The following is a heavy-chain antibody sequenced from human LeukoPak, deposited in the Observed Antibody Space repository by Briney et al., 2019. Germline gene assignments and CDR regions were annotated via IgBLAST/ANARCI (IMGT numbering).Heavy chain of an antibody. CDR3: ARGGEVPAFRVSWFDP. CDR1: GYSFTSDW. CDR2: IYPGDSDT. J-gene: IGHJ5*02. D-gene: IGHD2-2*01. Sequence: GESLKISCKGSGYSFTSDWIGWVRRMPGKGLEWMGIIYPGDSDTRYSPSFQGQVTISADKSISTAYLQWSSLKASDTAMYYCARGGEVPAFRVSWFDPWGQGTLVTVSS. V-gene: IGHV5-51*01.